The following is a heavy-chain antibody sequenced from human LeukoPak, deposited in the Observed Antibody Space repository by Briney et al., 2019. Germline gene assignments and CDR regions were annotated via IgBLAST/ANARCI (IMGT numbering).Heavy chain of an antibody. V-gene: IGHV3-30*04. Sequence: GGSLRLSCAASGFTFSTYAMHWVRQAPGKGLEWVAVISYDGSSKYYADSVKGRFTISRDNSKNTLYLQMNSLRAEDTAVYYCAKTRDYYYMDVWGKGTTVTISS. J-gene: IGHJ6*03. D-gene: IGHD4-23*01. CDR1: GFTFSTYA. CDR3: AKTRDYYYMDV. CDR2: ISYDGSSK.